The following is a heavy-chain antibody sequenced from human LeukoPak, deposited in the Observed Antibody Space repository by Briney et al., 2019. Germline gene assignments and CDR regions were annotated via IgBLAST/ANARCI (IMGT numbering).Heavy chain of an antibody. CDR2: TSGGADST. CDR3: AKTVGSNSWDPFDY. D-gene: IGHD6-13*01. V-gene: IGHV3-23*01. CDR1: GFTFSNYA. Sequence: PGGSLRLSCAASGFTFSNYAMSWVRQAPGKGLEWVSSTSGGADSTVYTDSVKGRFTISRDNSKNTLSLQMNSLRADDTAVYYCAKTVGSNSWDPFDYWGQGTLVSVSS. J-gene: IGHJ4*02.